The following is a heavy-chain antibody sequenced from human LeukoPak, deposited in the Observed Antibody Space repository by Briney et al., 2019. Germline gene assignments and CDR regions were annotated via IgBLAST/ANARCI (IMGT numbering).Heavy chain of an antibody. CDR2: IYHSGST. V-gene: IGHV4-30-2*01. Sequence: SETLSLTCAVSGGSISSGGYSWSWIRQPPGKGLEWIGYIYHSGSTYYNPSLKSRVTISVDRSKNQFSLKLSSVTAADTAVYYCAREKRDYYDSSGYYYWYFDLWGRGTLVTVSS. CDR3: AREKRDYYDSSGYYYWYFDL. D-gene: IGHD3-22*01. CDR1: GGSISSGGYS. J-gene: IGHJ2*01.